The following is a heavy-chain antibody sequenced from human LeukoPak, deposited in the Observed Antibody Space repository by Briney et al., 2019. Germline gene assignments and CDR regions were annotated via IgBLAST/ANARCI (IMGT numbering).Heavy chain of an antibody. CDR1: GYSFTSYW. V-gene: IGHV5-51*01. J-gene: IGHJ4*02. Sequence: GESLKISCKGSGYSFTSYWIGWVRQMPGKGLEWMGIIYPGDSDTRYSPSFQSQVTISADKSISTAYLQWSSLKASDTAMYYCARRVDTAMVGFDYWGQGTLVTVSS. CDR3: ARRVDTAMVGFDY. CDR2: IYPGDSDT. D-gene: IGHD5-18*01.